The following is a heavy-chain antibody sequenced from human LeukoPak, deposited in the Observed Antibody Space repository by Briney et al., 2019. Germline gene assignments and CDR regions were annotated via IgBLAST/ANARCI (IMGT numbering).Heavy chain of an antibody. Sequence: ASVKVSCKASGYTFTSYDINWVRQATGQGLEWMGWMNPNSGNTGYAQKFQGRVTITRNTSISTAYMELSSLRSEDTAVYYCARGIVDTAMVHDAFDIWGQGTMVTVSS. CDR3: ARGIVDTAMVHDAFDI. V-gene: IGHV1-8*03. D-gene: IGHD5-18*01. CDR1: GYTFTSYD. J-gene: IGHJ3*02. CDR2: MNPNSGNT.